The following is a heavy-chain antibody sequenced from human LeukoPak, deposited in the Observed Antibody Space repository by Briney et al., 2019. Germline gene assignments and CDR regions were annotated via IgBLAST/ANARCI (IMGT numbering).Heavy chain of an antibody. Sequence: QAGGSLRLSCAASGFTFSSYSMNWVRQAPGKGLEWVSYITSSSSTIYYADSVKGRFTISRDNAKNSLDLQMNSLRAEDTAVYYCVRDGVVRGIIRYYYMDVWGKGTTVTVSS. CDR3: VRDGVVRGIIRYYYMDV. D-gene: IGHD3-10*01. J-gene: IGHJ6*03. V-gene: IGHV3-48*01. CDR2: ITSSSSTI. CDR1: GFTFSSYS.